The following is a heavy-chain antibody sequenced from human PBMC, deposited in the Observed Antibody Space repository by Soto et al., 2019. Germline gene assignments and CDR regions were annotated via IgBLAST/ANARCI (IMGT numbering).Heavy chain of an antibody. V-gene: IGHV1-69*13. CDR2: IIPIFGTA. CDR1: GGTFSSYA. J-gene: IGHJ4*02. D-gene: IGHD2-15*01. Sequence: SVKVSCKASGGTFSSYAISWVRQAPGQGLEWMGGIIPIFGTANYAQKFQGRVTITADESTSTAYMELSSLRSEDTAVYYCARDNCSGGSCYSYYWGQGTLVTVSS. CDR3: ARDNCSGGSCYSYY.